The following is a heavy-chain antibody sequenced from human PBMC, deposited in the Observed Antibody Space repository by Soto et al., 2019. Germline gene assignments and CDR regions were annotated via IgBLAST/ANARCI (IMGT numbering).Heavy chain of an antibody. V-gene: IGHV4-34*01. D-gene: IGHD3-16*02. CDR1: GGSFSGYY. Sequence: SETLSLTCAVYGGSFSGYYWSWIRQPPGKGLEWIGEINHSGGTNYNPSLKSRVTISVDTSKNQFSLKLSSVTAADTAVYYCARGWAWSYYDYVWGSYRSWYFDYWGQGTLVTVSS. CDR3: ARGWAWSYYDYVWGSYRSWYFDY. J-gene: IGHJ4*02. CDR2: INHSGGT.